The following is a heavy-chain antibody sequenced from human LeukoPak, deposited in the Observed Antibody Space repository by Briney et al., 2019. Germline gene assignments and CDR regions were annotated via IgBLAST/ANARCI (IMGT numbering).Heavy chain of an antibody. V-gene: IGHV3-66*01. CDR3: ARVLAAAASFDP. Sequence: PGGSLRLSCAASGFTVSSNYMSWVRQAPGKGLERVSVIYSGGSTYYADSVKGRFTISRDNSKNTLYLQMNSLRAEDTAVYYCARVLAAAASFDPWGQGTLVTVSS. J-gene: IGHJ5*02. CDR1: GFTVSSNY. D-gene: IGHD6-13*01. CDR2: IYSGGST.